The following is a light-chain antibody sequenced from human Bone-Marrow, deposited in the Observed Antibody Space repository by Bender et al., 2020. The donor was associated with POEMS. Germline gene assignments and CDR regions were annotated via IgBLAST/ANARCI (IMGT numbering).Light chain of an antibody. CDR2: YDD. J-gene: IGLJ3*02. CDR1: SSNIGNHG. Sequence: QSVLTQPPSASGTPGQTVTISCSGSSSNIGNHGVNWYQQLPGEAPKLLIYYDDLLTPGVSDRFSASKSGTSASLAISELQSEDEALYYCSAWDDSLSGWVFGGGTKLTVL. CDR3: SAWDDSLSGWV. V-gene: IGLV1-36*01.